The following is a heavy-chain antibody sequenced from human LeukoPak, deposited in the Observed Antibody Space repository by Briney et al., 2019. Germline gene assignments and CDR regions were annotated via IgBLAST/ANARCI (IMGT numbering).Heavy chain of an antibody. CDR1: GGTFSSYA. D-gene: IGHD3-3*01. CDR3: ARDLGRSEYDFWSGYYSHLDY. V-gene: IGHV1-69*06. J-gene: IGHJ4*02. Sequence: GASVKVSCKASGGTFSSYAISWVRQAPGRGLEWMGGIIPIFGTANYAQKSQGRVTITADKPTSTAYMELSSLRSEDTAVYYCARDLGRSEYDFWSGYYSHLDYWGQGTLVTVSS. CDR2: IIPIFGTA.